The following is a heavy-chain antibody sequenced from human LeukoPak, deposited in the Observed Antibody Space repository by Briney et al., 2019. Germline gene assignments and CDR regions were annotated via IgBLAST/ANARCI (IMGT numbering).Heavy chain of an antibody. J-gene: IGHJ6*02. Sequence: SETLSLTCTVSGGSISSYYWSWIRQPAGKGLEWIGRIYTSGSTNYNASLKSRVTMSVDTSKNQFSLKLSSVTAADTAVYYCARSRYCSGGSCYGTNYYYGMDVRGQGTTVTVSS. CDR2: IYTSGST. V-gene: IGHV4-4*07. CDR1: GGSISSYY. D-gene: IGHD2-15*01. CDR3: ARSRYCSGGSCYGTNYYYGMDV.